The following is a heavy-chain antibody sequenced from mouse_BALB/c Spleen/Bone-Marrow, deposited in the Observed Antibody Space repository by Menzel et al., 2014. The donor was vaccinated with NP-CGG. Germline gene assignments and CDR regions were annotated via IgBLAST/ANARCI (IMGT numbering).Heavy chain of an antibody. V-gene: IGHV14-3*02. Sequence: VTLKESGAELVKPGASVKLSCTASGFNIKDTYMHWVKQRPEQGLEWIGRIDPANGNTKYDPKFQGKATITADTSSNTAYLQLSSLTSEDTAVYFCARAYYGNYPYAMDYWGQGTSVTVSS. CDR3: ARAYYGNYPYAMDY. CDR2: IDPANGNT. D-gene: IGHD2-10*01. J-gene: IGHJ4*01. CDR1: GFNIKDTY.